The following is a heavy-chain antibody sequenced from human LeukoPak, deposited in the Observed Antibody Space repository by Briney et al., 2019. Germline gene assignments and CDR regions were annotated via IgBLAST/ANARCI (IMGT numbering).Heavy chain of an antibody. CDR3: ARHSTVAGTRY. CDR1: GGSISSYY. J-gene: IGHJ4*02. CDR2: IYTSGST. D-gene: IGHD6-19*01. Sequence: SATLSLTCTVSGGSISSYYWSWIRQPPGKGLEWIGYIYTSGSTNYNPSLKSRVTISVDTSKNQFSLKLSSVTAADTAVYYCARHSTVAGTRYWGQGTLVTVSS. V-gene: IGHV4-4*09.